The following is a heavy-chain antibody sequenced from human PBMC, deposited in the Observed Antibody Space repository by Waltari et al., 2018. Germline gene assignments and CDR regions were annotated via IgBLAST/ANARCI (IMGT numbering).Heavy chain of an antibody. V-gene: IGHV4-39*01. CDR3: ATYVGASVGTAAFDV. CDR2: ISYSGAT. D-gene: IGHD3-16*01. J-gene: IGHJ3*01. Sequence: YWGWIRQPPGKGLEWTGTISYSGATYYNPSLRSRVTISLDTSKNQFSLKLNSVTAADTAVYYCATYVGASVGTAAFDVWGQGTMVTVSS. CDR1: Y.